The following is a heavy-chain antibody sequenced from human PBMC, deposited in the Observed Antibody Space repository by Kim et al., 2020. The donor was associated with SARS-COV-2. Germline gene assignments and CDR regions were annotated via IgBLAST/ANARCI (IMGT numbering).Heavy chain of an antibody. CDR3: ARDGSAYSLNPDIVATRNFDY. J-gene: IGHJ4*02. Sequence: TISRDNAKNSLYLQMNSLRAEDTAVYYCARDGSAYSLNPDIVATRNFDYWGQGTLVTVSS. V-gene: IGHV3-48*03. D-gene: IGHD5-12*01.